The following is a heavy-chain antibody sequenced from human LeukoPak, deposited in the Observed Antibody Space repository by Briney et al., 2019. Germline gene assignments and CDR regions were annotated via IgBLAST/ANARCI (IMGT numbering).Heavy chain of an antibody. Sequence: GGSLKLSCAASGFSFSSYAMSWVRQAPGKGLEWVSSISGSGDNTYYAESVKGRFTISRDNSKDTLFLQMNSLRAEDTAVFYCAKRSGYTTGWFFDFWGQGTLVTVSS. J-gene: IGHJ4*02. V-gene: IGHV3-23*01. CDR3: AKRSGYTTGWFFDF. D-gene: IGHD6-19*01. CDR1: GFSFSSYA. CDR2: ISGSGDNT.